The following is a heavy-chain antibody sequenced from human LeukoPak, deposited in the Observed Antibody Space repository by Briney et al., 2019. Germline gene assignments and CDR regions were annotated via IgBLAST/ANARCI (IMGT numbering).Heavy chain of an antibody. D-gene: IGHD3-22*01. Sequence: PGGSLRLSCAASGFTFANYGMSWVRQAPGKGLEWVSGISPNGAGIGYADSVSGRFTISRDNAKNSPYLQMNSLTAEDTALHYCARENGRNSGFYEQWGQGTLVSVSS. J-gene: IGHJ4*02. CDR3: ARENGRNSGFYEQ. CDR1: GFTFANYG. CDR2: ISPNGAGI. V-gene: IGHV3-20*04.